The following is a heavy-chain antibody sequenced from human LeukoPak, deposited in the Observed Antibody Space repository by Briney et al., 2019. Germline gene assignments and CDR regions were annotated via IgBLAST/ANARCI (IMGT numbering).Heavy chain of an antibody. V-gene: IGHV3-7*01. CDR1: GFTFSNYW. Sequence: GGSLRLSCAASGFTFSNYWMSWVRQAPGKGLEWVANIKQDGSEKYYVDSVRGRFTISRDNAKNSLYLQMNSLRAEDTAVYYCAREDSWSGYFDYWGQGTLVTVSS. CDR3: AREDSWSGYFDY. CDR2: IKQDGSEK. D-gene: IGHD3-3*01. J-gene: IGHJ4*02.